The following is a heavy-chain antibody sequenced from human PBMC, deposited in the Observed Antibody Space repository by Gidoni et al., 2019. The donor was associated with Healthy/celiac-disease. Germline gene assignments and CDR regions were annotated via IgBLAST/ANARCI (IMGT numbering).Heavy chain of an antibody. CDR1: VYTFPSYA. Sequence: QVQLVQSGAAVKTPWASVKVSCKASVYTFPSYAMLWVRPAPGQRLEWMGWINPGNGNTKYSQKFQGRVTITRDTSASTAYMELSSLRSEDTAVYYCARGPYGDSRGYYYYYGMDVWGQGTTVTVSS. V-gene: IGHV1-3*01. CDR2: INPGNGNT. CDR3: ARGPYGDSRGYYYYYGMDV. D-gene: IGHD4-17*01. J-gene: IGHJ6*02.